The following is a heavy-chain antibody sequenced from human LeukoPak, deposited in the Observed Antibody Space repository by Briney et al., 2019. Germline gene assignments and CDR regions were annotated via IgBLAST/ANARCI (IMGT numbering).Heavy chain of an antibody. D-gene: IGHD3-22*01. Sequence: PGGSLRLSCAASGFMFSSYAMSWVRQTPGKGLEWVSAISGSGGSTYYADSVKGRFTISRDNSRNTLYLQMSSLRAEDTAVYYCAKVSGYYDSSGYYPHYWGQGTLVTVSS. CDR2: ISGSGGST. J-gene: IGHJ4*02. V-gene: IGHV3-23*01. CDR1: GFMFSSYA. CDR3: AKVSGYYDSSGYYPHY.